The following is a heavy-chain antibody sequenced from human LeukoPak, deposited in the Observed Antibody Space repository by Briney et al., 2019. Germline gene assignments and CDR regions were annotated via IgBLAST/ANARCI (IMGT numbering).Heavy chain of an antibody. D-gene: IGHD2-21*02. V-gene: IGHV3-23*01. J-gene: IGHJ4*02. CDR3: AKDGIVVVTAMPYYFDY. CDR2: ISGSGGST. Sequence: GGSLRLSCAASGFTFSSYAMSWVRQAPGKGLEWVSAISGSGGSTYYADSVKGRFTISRDNSKNTLYLQMNSLRAEDTAVYYCAKDGIVVVTAMPYYFDYWGQGTLVTVSS. CDR1: GFTFSSYA.